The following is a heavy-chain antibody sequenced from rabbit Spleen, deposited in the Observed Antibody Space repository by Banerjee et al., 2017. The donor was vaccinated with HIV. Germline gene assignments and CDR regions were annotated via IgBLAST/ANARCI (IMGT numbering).Heavy chain of an antibody. Sequence: QSLEESGGGLVKPGGTLTLTCIASGVSFSGSSYMCWVRQAPGKGLTWIACINAITGKAVYASWAKGRFTFSRTSSTTVTLQMTSLTAADTATYFCARGASGTEGVLGFSLWGPGTLVTVS. J-gene: IGHJ4*01. CDR2: INAITGKA. CDR3: ARGASGTEGVLGFSL. CDR1: GVSFSGSSY. D-gene: IGHD1-1*01. V-gene: IGHV1S40*01.